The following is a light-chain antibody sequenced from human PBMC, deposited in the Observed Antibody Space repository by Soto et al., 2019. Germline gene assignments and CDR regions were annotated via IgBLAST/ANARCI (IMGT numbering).Light chain of an antibody. CDR3: GTCDSSLSCLV. V-gene: IGLV1-51*01. CDR2: DNN. J-gene: IGLJ2*01. CDR1: SSNIGNNY. Sequence: QSVLTQPPSVSAAPGQTVTISCTGSSSNIGNNYVSWYQQLPGTAPTLLIYDNNKRPSGIPDRFSGSKSGTSATLGITGLQTGDEADYYCGTCDSSLSCLVFGGGTKLTVL.